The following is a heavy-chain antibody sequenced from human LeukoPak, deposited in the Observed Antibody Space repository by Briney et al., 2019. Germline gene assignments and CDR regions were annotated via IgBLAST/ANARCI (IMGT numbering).Heavy chain of an antibody. Sequence: ASVKVSCKTSGGTFSNYAINWVRQAPGQGLEWMGGIIPNFGTPNYAQKFQGRVTITTDESTSTAYMELSSLRSEDTAVYYCARVDRYCSSTSCYPTDYWGQGTLVTVSS. CDR2: IIPNFGTP. CDR3: ARVDRYCSSTSCYPTDY. J-gene: IGHJ4*02. D-gene: IGHD2-2*01. V-gene: IGHV1-69*05. CDR1: GGTFSNYA.